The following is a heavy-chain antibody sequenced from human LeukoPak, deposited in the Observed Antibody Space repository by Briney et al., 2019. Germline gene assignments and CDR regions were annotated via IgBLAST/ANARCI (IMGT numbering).Heavy chain of an antibody. Sequence: PGASLRLSCAASGFTFSSYAMSWVRQAPGKGLEWVSAISGSGGSTYYADSVKGRFTISRDNSKNTLYLQMNSLRAEDTAVYYCAKGPYYDILTTNWFDPWGQGTLATVSS. V-gene: IGHV3-23*01. CDR3: AKGPYYDILTTNWFDP. CDR1: GFTFSSYA. D-gene: IGHD3-9*01. CDR2: ISGSGGST. J-gene: IGHJ5*02.